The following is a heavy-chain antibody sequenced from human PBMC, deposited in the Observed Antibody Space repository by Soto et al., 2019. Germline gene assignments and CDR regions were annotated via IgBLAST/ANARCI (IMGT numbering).Heavy chain of an antibody. CDR2: IFPNDEK. Sequence: QVTLKESGPVLVKPTETLTLTCTVSGFSLRNARMGVSWIRQPPGKALEWLAHIFPNDEKSYSTSLKSRLTISKDISKSQVVLTMTNMDPVDTATYYCARDGAAQWQGAFDIWGQGTMVTVSS. D-gene: IGHD6-19*01. V-gene: IGHV2-26*01. CDR3: ARDGAAQWQGAFDI. J-gene: IGHJ3*02. CDR1: GFSLRNARMG.